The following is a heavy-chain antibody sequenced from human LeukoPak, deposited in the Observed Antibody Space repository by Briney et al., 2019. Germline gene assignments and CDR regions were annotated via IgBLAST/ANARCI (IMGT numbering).Heavy chain of an antibody. CDR3: ARDLAAAGLFDY. V-gene: IGHV3-30-3*01. CDR1: GFTFSSYA. CDR2: ISYDGSNK. D-gene: IGHD6-13*01. J-gene: IGHJ4*02. Sequence: GGSLRLSCAASGFTFSSYAMHWVRQAPGKGLEWVAVISYDGSNKYYADSVKGRFTISRDNSKNTLYLQMNSLRAEDTAVYYCARDLAAAGLFDYWGQGTLVTVSS.